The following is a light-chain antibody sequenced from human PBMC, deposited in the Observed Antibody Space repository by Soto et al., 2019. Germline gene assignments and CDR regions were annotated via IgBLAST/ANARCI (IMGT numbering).Light chain of an antibody. CDR1: SSDIGTYNY. CDR2: EVS. J-gene: IGLJ3*02. CDR3: SSYTTNSVWV. V-gene: IGLV2-14*01. Sequence: QSALTQPASVSGSPGQSITISCTGTSSDIGTYNYVSWYQQNPDKAPKLMIYEVSHRPSWISNRFSGSKSGNTASLTISGLQGDDEADYYCSSYTTNSVWVFGGGTKLTVL.